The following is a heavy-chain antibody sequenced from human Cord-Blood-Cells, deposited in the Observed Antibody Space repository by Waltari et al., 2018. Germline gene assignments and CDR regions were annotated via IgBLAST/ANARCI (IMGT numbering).Heavy chain of an antibody. V-gene: IGHV4-59*08. CDR3: ARLDYGSGSYYIDY. CDR2: IYYSGST. D-gene: IGHD3-10*01. Sequence: QVQLQESGPGLVKPSEPLSLPCTVSGGSLSSYYWSWIRQPPGKGLEWIGYIYYSGSTNYNPSLKSRVTISVDTSKNQFSLKLSSVTAADTAVYYCARLDYGSGSYYIDYWGQGTLVTVSS. CDR1: GGSLSSYY. J-gene: IGHJ4*02.